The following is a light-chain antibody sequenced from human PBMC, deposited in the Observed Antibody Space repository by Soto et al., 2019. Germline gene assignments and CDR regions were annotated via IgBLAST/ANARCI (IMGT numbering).Light chain of an antibody. J-gene: IGKJ3*01. V-gene: IGKV1-39*01. CDR3: QHTSNPPFT. CDR1: QSISRY. Sequence: DIQMTQAPSSLSASVGDRVTITCRASQSISRYVNWYQQKPRKAPRLLIFAASSLQGGVPSRFSGSGSGTDFTLTISSLQPEDFAIYYCQHTSNPPFTFGPGTKVDIK. CDR2: AAS.